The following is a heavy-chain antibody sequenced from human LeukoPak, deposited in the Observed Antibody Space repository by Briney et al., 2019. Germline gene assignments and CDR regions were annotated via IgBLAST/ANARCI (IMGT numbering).Heavy chain of an antibody. CDR3: ARGVAQDY. CDR1: GYSFSSFW. CDR2: IYPGDSDT. J-gene: IGHJ4*02. Sequence: LGESLKISCRGSGYSFSSFWIGWVRQMPGKGLDWRVIIYPGDSDTRYSPSFQGQVTISADKSINTAYLQWSSLKASDTAMYYCARGVAQDYWGQGTLVTVSS. V-gene: IGHV5-51*01. D-gene: IGHD3-3*01.